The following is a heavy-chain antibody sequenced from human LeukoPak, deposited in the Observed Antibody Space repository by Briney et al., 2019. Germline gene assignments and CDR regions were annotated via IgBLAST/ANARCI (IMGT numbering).Heavy chain of an antibody. CDR2: ISSSSSYR. J-gene: IGHJ4*02. Sequence: KPGGSLRLSCAASGFTFSNYNMNWVRQAPGKGLEWVSSISSSSSYRYYADSVKGRFTISRDNAKNSLFLQMNSLRAEDTAVYYCARVDTLDYWGQGTLVTVSS. D-gene: IGHD5-18*01. CDR1: GFTFSNYN. V-gene: IGHV3-21*01. CDR3: ARVDTLDY.